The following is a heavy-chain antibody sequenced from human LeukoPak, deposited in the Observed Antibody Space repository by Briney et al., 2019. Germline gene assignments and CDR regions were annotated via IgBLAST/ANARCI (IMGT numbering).Heavy chain of an antibody. V-gene: IGHV3-30*03. CDR1: GFTFSSYG. Sequence: GGSLRLSCAASGFTFSSYGMHWVRQAPGKGLEWVAVISYDGSNKYYADSVKGRFTISRDNSKNTLYLQMNSLRAEDTAVYYCATSAQVAYDSGCDYGEFDYWGQGTLVTVSS. D-gene: IGHD5-12*01. CDR2: ISYDGSNK. CDR3: ATSAQVAYDSGCDYGEFDY. J-gene: IGHJ4*02.